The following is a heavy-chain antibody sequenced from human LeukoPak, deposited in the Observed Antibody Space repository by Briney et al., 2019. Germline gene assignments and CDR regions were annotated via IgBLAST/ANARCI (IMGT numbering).Heavy chain of an antibody. CDR3: ARSSVWWLLTHFDY. D-gene: IGHD5-12*01. CDR1: GGSFSGYY. CDR2: INHSGST. Sequence: PSETLSLTCAVYGGSFSGYYWSWIRQPPGKGLEWIGEINHSGSTNYNPSLKSRVTISVDTSKNQFSLKLSSVTAADTAVYYRARSSVWWLLTHFDYWGQGTLVTVSS. V-gene: IGHV4-34*01. J-gene: IGHJ4*02.